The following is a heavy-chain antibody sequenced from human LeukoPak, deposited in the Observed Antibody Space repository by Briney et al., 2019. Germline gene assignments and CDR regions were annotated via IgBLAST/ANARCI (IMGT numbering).Heavy chain of an antibody. Sequence: VASVKVSCKASGYTFTGYFMHWVRQAPGQGLEWMGWINPNSGGTNFAQKFQGRVTMARDTSISTAYMELSRLRSEDTAVYYCARDLGTVGALDYWGQGTLVTVSS. CDR3: ARDLGTVGALDY. CDR2: INPNSGGT. CDR1: GYTFTGYF. V-gene: IGHV1-2*02. J-gene: IGHJ4*02. D-gene: IGHD1-26*01.